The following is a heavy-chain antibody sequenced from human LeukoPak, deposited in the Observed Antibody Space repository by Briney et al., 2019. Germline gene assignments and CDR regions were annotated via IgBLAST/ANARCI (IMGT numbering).Heavy chain of an antibody. D-gene: IGHD6-19*01. V-gene: IGHV3-23*01. CDR2: ISGSGGST. J-gene: IGHJ1*01. CDR3: AKVGGWTEYFQH. CDR1: GFTFSSYD. Sequence: GGSLRLSCAASGFTFSSYDMSWVRQAPGKGLEWVSAISGSGGSTYYADSVKGRFTISRDNSKNTLYLQMNSLRAEDTAVYYCAKVGGWTEYFQHWGQGTLVTVSS.